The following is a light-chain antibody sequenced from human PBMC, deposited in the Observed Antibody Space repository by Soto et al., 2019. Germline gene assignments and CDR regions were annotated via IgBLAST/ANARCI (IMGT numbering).Light chain of an antibody. CDR2: DAS. J-gene: IGKJ1*01. Sequence: DIQMTQSPSSLSASVGDRVTITCQASQNINNYLNWYQQKPGRAPKLLIYDASNLEAGVPSRFRGSGSGTEFTLTISNLQPDDFATYYCQQYENYWTFGQGAKVDIK. V-gene: IGKV1-33*01. CDR1: QNINNY. CDR3: QQYENYWT.